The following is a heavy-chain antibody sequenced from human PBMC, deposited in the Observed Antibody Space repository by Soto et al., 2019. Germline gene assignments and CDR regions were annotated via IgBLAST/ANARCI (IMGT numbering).Heavy chain of an antibody. D-gene: IGHD2-2*01. CDR3: AVYLGYYYGMDV. CDR2: IYYSGST. V-gene: IGHV4-39*01. J-gene: IGHJ6*02. Sequence: PSETLSLTCTVSGGSISSGGYYWGWIRQPPGKGLEWIGSIYYSGSTYYNPSLKSRVTISVDTSKNQFSLKLSSVTAAETAVYYCAVYLGYYYGMDVWGQGTTVTVSS. CDR1: GGSISSGGYY.